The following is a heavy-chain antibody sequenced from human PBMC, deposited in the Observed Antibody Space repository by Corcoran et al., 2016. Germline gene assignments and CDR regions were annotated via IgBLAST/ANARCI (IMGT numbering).Heavy chain of an antibody. CDR1: GITFSGYS. V-gene: IGHV3-48*04. Sequence: EVHLVESGGGLVQPGGSLRLSCAASGITFSGYSMNWVRQASGKGLEWVSYISSSSTTIFYADSVKGRFTLSRDNAKNYLFLQMNSLRVEETAVYYCARVPNPNYFDFWGQGILVTVSS. CDR2: ISSSSTTI. J-gene: IGHJ4*02. CDR3: ARVPNPNYFDF. D-gene: IGHD2-8*01.